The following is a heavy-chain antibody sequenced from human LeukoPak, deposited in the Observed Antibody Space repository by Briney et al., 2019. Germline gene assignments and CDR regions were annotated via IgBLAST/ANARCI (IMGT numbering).Heavy chain of an antibody. CDR3: AKPLATGAFDI. Sequence: GGSLRLSCAASGFPFSKYWMHWVRQAPGKGLVWLSRINTDGSSTTYADSVKGRFTTSRDNSKNTLYLQMNSLRAEDTAVYYCAKPLATGAFDIWGQGTMVTVSS. V-gene: IGHV3-74*01. CDR2: INTDGSST. CDR1: GFPFSKYW. D-gene: IGHD1-14*01. J-gene: IGHJ3*02.